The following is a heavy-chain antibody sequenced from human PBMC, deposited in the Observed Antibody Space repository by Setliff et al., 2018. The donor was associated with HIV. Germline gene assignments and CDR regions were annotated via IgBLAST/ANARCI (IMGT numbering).Heavy chain of an antibody. Sequence: TFSSYSMNWVRQTPEKGLEWLSSISSVSTYLYYADSVKGRFTISRDNAKNTLYLEMNSLGLDDTAVYYCARAEEGALWFGRYYHHMDVWGKGTTVTVSS. CDR1: TFSSYS. CDR3: ARAEEGALWFGRYYHHMDV. CDR2: ISSVSTYL. D-gene: IGHD3-10*01. V-gene: IGHV3-21*06. J-gene: IGHJ6*03.